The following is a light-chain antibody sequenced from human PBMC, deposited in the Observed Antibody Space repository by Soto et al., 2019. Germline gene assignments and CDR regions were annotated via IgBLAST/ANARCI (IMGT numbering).Light chain of an antibody. J-gene: IGLJ1*01. V-gene: IGLV2-14*01. CDR1: STDVGGYNY. CDR2: EVN. Sequence: QSALAQPSSVSGSPGQSITISCTGTSTDVGGYNYVSWYQHHPGKGPKLIIYEVNNRPSGVSDRFSGSKSGNKASLTISNLEAEEESDYYCGSYTSTDTPFVFGTGTKVTV. CDR3: GSYTSTDTPFV.